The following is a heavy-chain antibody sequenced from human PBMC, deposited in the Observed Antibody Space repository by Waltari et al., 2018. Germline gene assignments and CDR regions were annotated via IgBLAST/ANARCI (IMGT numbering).Heavy chain of an antibody. D-gene: IGHD5-18*01. J-gene: IGHJ3*02. CDR2: IYYSRST. V-gene: IGHV4-39*01. CDR1: GGSISXSSYY. CDR3: ARQTWIQLXLYAFDI. Sequence: QLQLXESGPGLVKPSETLSLTXTVSGGSISXSSYYWGWIRQPPGKGLEWIGSIYYSRSTYXNPSLKSRVTISXDTXKNXXXLXLSSVTAAXXAVYXCARQTWIQLXLYAFDIXGQGTMVTVXS.